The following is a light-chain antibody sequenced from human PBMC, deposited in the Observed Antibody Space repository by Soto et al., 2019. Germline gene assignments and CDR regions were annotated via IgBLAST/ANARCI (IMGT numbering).Light chain of an antibody. J-gene: IGKJ5*01. V-gene: IGKV3-15*01. Sequence: EIVMTQSPATLSVSPGERATLSCRASQSIGGKLAWYRQRPGQAPRLLVYGASTRATGIPARFSGTGSGTEFTLTISSLQSDDFGVYYCQQYNRWTSITFGQGTRLEMK. CDR2: GAS. CDR1: QSIGGK. CDR3: QQYNRWTSIT.